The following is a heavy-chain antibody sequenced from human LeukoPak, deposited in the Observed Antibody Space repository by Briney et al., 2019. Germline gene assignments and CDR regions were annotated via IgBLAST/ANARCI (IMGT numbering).Heavy chain of an antibody. Sequence: ASVKVSCKTSGYTFTDYYMHWVRQAPGQGLEWMGWINPNSGGTNYAQKFQGRVTMTRDTSISTAYMELSRLRSDDTAVYYCARDRKLKYSSSSNGEGYWGQGTLVTVSS. CDR1: GYTFTDYY. V-gene: IGHV1-2*02. CDR2: INPNSGGT. J-gene: IGHJ4*02. CDR3: ARDRKLKYSSSSNGEGY. D-gene: IGHD6-6*01.